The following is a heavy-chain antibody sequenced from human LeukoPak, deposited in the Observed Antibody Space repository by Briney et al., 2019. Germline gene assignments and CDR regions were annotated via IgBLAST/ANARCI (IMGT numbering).Heavy chain of an antibody. V-gene: IGHV1-18*01. CDR2: ISPYNGNT. Sequence: ASVKVSCKASGYTFTSYGISWVRPAPGQGLEWMGWISPYNGNTDYPQKVQGRVTMTTDTSTSTAYMELRRLRSDDTAVYYCARGGVGHCSGGSCPTSWFDPWGQGTLVTVSS. J-gene: IGHJ5*02. CDR3: ARGGVGHCSGGSCPTSWFDP. CDR1: GYTFTSYG. D-gene: IGHD2-15*01.